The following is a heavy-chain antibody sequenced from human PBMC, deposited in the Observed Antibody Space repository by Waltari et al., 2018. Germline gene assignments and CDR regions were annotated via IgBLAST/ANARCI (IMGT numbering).Heavy chain of an antibody. Sequence: EVQLVESGGVVVQPGGSLRLSCAASGFTFDDYAMHWVRQAPGTGLEWVSLISWDGGSTYYADSVKGRFTISRDNSKNSLYLQMNSLRAEDTALYYCAKAHSIGYCSGGSCYEFDYWGQGTLVTVSS. CDR1: GFTFDDYA. CDR2: ISWDGGST. V-gene: IGHV3-43D*03. D-gene: IGHD2-15*01. CDR3: AKAHSIGYCSGGSCYEFDY. J-gene: IGHJ4*02.